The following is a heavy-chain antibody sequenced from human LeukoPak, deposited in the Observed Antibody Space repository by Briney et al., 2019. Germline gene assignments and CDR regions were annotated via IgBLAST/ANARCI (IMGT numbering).Heavy chain of an antibody. CDR2: INPNSGGT. J-gene: IGHJ4*02. D-gene: IGHD3-3*01. V-gene: IGHV1-2*06. CDR3: ARDRFEMEWLSPFDY. CDR1: GYTFTGYY. Sequence: GASVKVSCKASGYTFTGYYMHWVRQAPGQGLEWMGRINPNSGGTNYAQKFQGRVTMTRDTSISTAYMELSRLRSDDTAVYYCARDRFEMEWLSPFDYWGQGTLVTVSS.